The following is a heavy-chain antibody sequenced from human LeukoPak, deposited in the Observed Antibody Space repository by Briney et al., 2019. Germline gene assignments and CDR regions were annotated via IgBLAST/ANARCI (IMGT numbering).Heavy chain of an antibody. CDR2: IIPIFGTA. V-gene: IGHV1-69*01. CDR1: GGTFSSYA. Sequence: GSSVKVSCKASGGTFSSYAISWVRQAPGQGLEWMGGIIPIFGTANYAQKFQGRVTITADESTSTAYMELSSLRSEDTAVYYCARDDSSSWNYYYYGMDVWGQGTTVTVSS. CDR3: ARDDSSSWNYYYYGMDV. J-gene: IGHJ6*02. D-gene: IGHD6-13*01.